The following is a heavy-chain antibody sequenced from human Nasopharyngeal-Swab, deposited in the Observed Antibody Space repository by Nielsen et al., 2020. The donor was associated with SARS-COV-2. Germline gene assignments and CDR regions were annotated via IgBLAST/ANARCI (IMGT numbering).Heavy chain of an antibody. CDR1: GGSISSYY. CDR2: IYYSGST. Sequence: SETLSLTCTVSGGSISSYYWSWIRQPPGKGLEWIGYIYYSGSTNYNPSLKSRVTISVDTSKNQFSLKLSSVTAADTAVYYCAREGQQLVLDYYGMDVWGQGTTVTVSS. V-gene: IGHV4-59*13. J-gene: IGHJ6*02. D-gene: IGHD6-13*01. CDR3: AREGQQLVLDYYGMDV.